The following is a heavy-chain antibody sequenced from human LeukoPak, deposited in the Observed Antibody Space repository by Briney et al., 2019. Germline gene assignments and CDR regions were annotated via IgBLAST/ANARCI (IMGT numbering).Heavy chain of an antibody. Sequence: PSETLSLTRTVSGYSVSSGYYWGWIRQPPGKGLEWIGSFYQSGTTYYNPSLKSRVTISVDTSKNQFSLRLSSVTAADTAVYYCARSFLYSSGWYPFDYWGQGTLVTVSS. D-gene: IGHD6-19*01. CDR3: ARSFLYSSGWYPFDY. CDR2: FYQSGTT. J-gene: IGHJ4*02. V-gene: IGHV4-38-2*02. CDR1: GYSVSSGYY.